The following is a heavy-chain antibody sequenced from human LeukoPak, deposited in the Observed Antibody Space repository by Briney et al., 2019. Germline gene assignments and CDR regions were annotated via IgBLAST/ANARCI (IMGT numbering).Heavy chain of an antibody. V-gene: IGHV4-4*02. D-gene: IGHD2-21*02. CDR2: IYHTGST. CDR3: AGLAYCGGDCYEDY. CDR1: GGSITNSNYW. J-gene: IGHJ4*02. Sequence: SGTLSLTCAVSGGSITNSNYWWSWVRQPPGKGLEWIGEIYHTGSTNYNPSLKSRVTISVDKSKNQFSLKLSSVTAADTAVYYCAGLAYCGGDCYEDYWGQGTLVTVSS.